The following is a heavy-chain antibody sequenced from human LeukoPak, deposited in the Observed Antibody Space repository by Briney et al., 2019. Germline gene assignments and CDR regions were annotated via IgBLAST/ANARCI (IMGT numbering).Heavy chain of an antibody. Sequence: GGSLRLSCAASGFPFSTYAMSWVRQAPGKGLEWVSSIRGSDGSTYYADSVKGRFAISRDNSKNTLYLQMNSLRAEDTAVYYCAKDIYGDYGGLDYWGQGTLVTVSS. V-gene: IGHV3-23*01. J-gene: IGHJ4*02. D-gene: IGHD4-17*01. CDR1: GFPFSTYA. CDR3: AKDIYGDYGGLDY. CDR2: IRGSDGST.